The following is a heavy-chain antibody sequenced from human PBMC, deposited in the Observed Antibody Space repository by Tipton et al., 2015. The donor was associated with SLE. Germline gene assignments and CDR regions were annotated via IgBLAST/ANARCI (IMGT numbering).Heavy chain of an antibody. J-gene: IGHJ6*02. V-gene: IGHV4-59*01. Sequence: TLSLTCAGSGGSISSYYWSWIRQPPGKGLEWIGYIYYSGSTNYNTSLKSRVTISVDTSKNQFSLKLSSVTAADTAVYYCARGCLQSSYGLDVWGQGTAVTVSS. CDR2: IYYSGST. D-gene: IGHD4/OR15-4a*01. CDR1: GGSISSYY. CDR3: ARGCLQSSYGLDV.